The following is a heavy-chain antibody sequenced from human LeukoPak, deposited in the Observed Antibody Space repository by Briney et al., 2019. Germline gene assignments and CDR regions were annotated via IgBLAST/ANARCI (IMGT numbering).Heavy chain of an antibody. D-gene: IGHD3-10*01. V-gene: IGHV3-33*06. CDR2: IWYDGSNK. CDR1: GFTFSSYG. J-gene: IGHJ4*02. CDR3: AKDSSYYGSGSSNYFDY. Sequence: GGSLRLSCAASGFTFSSYGMHWVRQAPGKGLEWVAVIWYDGSNKYYADSVKGRFTISRDNSKNTLYLQMNSLRAEDTAVYYCAKDSSYYGSGSSNYFDYWGQGTLVTVSS.